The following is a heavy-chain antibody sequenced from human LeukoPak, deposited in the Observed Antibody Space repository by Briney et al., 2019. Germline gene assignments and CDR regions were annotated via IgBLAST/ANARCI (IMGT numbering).Heavy chain of an antibody. CDR2: ISGSGGTT. Sequence: GGSLRLSCAASGFTFSSYAMSWIRQAPGKGLEWVSAISGSGGTTYYADSVKGRFTVSRDNSKNTLYLQMNSLRAEDTAVYYCAKRQYSSGWYNFDYWGQGTLVTVSS. D-gene: IGHD6-13*01. CDR1: GFTFSSYA. J-gene: IGHJ4*02. V-gene: IGHV3-23*01. CDR3: AKRQYSSGWYNFDY.